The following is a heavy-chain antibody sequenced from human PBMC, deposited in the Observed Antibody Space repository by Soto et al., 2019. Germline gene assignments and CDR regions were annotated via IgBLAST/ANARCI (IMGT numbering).Heavy chain of an antibody. V-gene: IGHV3-64*01. D-gene: IGHD5-12*01. CDR2: ISSDGGST. J-gene: IGHJ4*02. Sequence: EVLLVESGGGLVQPGGSLRLSCAASGFTFRGYAMHWVRQAPGKGLEYVSRISSDGGSTYYVNSVKGRFAISRDNSKKTMYLQLGSLRTDDMAVYYCARDGVATRAFDYWGQGTLVTVSS. CDR3: ARDGVATRAFDY. CDR1: GFTFRGYA.